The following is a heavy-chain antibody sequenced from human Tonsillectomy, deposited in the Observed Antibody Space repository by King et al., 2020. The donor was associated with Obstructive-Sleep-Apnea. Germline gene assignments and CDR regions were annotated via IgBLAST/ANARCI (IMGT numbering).Heavy chain of an antibody. CDR1: GYTFTVYY. V-gene: IGHV1-2*04. CDR2: INPNSGGT. D-gene: IGHD2-15*01. CDR3: AWTHAQIDLCGGSCHSWSYGRDV. J-gene: IGHJ6*02. Sequence: VQLVESGAEVKKPGASVKVSCKASGYTFTVYYMHWVRQAPGQGREWMGWINPNSGGTNYAQKFQGWVNMTRDTSINRPSMELSRLRCDDTAVYYWAWTHAQIDLCGGSCHSWSYGRDVWGQGPTVTVSS.